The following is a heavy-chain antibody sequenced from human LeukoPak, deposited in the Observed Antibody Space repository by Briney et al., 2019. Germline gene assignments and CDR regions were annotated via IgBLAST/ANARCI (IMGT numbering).Heavy chain of an antibody. D-gene: IGHD1-14*01. CDR1: GFSFSSCS. CDR3: ARDSAPHRVILDF. V-gene: IGHV3-21*01. CDR2: ITGSGGWT. J-gene: IGHJ4*02. Sequence: GGSLRPSCGASGFSFSSCSMNWVRQAPGKGLGWVSSITGSGGWTSYAGSVKGRFTISRDNANNSLYLQMRSLTVEDTAVYFCARDSAPHRVILDFWGQGTLVTVSS.